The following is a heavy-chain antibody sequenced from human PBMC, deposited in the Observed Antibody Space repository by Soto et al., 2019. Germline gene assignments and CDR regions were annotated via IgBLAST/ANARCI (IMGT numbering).Heavy chain of an antibody. CDR2: ISSGSTNI. D-gene: IGHD1-1*01. J-gene: IGHJ4*02. CDR1: GFTFSDFY. CDR3: ARDRNAAGSDY. V-gene: IGHV3-11*01. Sequence: PGGSLRLSCAASGFTFSDFYMSWIRQAPRKGLEWISYISSGSTNIFYADSVKGRFTVSRDNAKNSVYLQMDSLRAEDTAVYYCARDRNAAGSDYWGQGTLVTVSS.